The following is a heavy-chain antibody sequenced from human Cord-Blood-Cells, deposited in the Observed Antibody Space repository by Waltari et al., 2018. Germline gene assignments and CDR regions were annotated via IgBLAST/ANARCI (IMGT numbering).Heavy chain of an antibody. CDR3: ARGRDYYDSSGYYPFDY. V-gene: IGHV1-69*01. CDR1: GGTFSSYA. Sequence: QVQLVQSGAEVKKPGSSVKVSCKASGGTFSSYATNRVRQAPGQGLEWMGGIIPIFGTANYAQKFQGRVTITADESTSTAYMELSSLRSEDTAVYYCARGRDYYDSSGYYPFDYWGQGTLVNVSS. CDR2: IIPIFGTA. D-gene: IGHD3-22*01. J-gene: IGHJ4*02.